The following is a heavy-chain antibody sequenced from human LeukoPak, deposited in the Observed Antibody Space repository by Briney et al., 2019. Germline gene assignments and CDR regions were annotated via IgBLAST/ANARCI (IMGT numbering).Heavy chain of an antibody. CDR2: IYYSGST. D-gene: IGHD3-10*01. CDR1: GGSISSYY. J-gene: IGHJ4*02. CDR3: ARQGRFGFDFDY. V-gene: IGHV4-59*01. Sequence: PSETLSLTCTVSGGSISSYYWSWIRQPPGKGLEWIGYIYYSGSTNYNPSLKSRVTISVDTSKNQFPLKLSSVTAADTAMYYCARQGRFGFDFDYWGQGTLVTVSS.